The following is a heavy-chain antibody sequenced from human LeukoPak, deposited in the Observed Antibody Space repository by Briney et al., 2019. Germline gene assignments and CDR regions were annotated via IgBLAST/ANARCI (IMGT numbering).Heavy chain of an antibody. D-gene: IGHD6-13*01. CDR1: GGSISSYY. CDR2: IYTSGST. V-gene: IGHV4-4*07. Sequence: SETLSLTCTVSGGSISSYYWSWIRQPAGKGLEWIGRIYTSGSTNYNPSFKSRVTMSVDTSKNQFSLKLSSVTAADTAVYYCARGRAAAGKLDYWGQGTLVTVSS. J-gene: IGHJ4*02. CDR3: ARGRAAAGKLDY.